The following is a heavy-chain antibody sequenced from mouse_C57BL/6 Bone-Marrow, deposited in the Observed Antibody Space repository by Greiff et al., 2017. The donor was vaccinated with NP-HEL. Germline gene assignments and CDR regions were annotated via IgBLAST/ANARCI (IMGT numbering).Heavy chain of an antibody. CDR1: GYTFTSYW. J-gene: IGHJ2*01. CDR2: IDPNSGGT. D-gene: IGHD1-3*01. CDR3: AREGTLIIAVVDY. V-gene: IGHV1-72*01. Sequence: QVQLQQPGAELVKPGASVKLSCKASGYTFTSYWMPWVKQRPGRGLEWIGRIDPNSGGTKYNEKFKSKATLTVDTPSSTAYMQLSSLTSEDSAVYYGAREGTLIIAVVDYWGQGTTLTVSS.